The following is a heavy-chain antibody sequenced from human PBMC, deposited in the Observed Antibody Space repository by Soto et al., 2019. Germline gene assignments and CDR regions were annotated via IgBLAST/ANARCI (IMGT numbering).Heavy chain of an antibody. CDR3: AKDRLAGGFDY. CDR2: ISATAGST. CDR1: GFTFTNYA. Sequence: PGGSLRLSCAASGFTFTNYAMSWVRQAPGKGLEWVSPISATAGSTYYADSVKGRFTISRDNSRNTVYLQMNSLRADDTAVYYCAKDRLAGGFDYWGQGTLVTVSS. J-gene: IGHJ4*02. D-gene: IGHD3-16*01. V-gene: IGHV3-23*01.